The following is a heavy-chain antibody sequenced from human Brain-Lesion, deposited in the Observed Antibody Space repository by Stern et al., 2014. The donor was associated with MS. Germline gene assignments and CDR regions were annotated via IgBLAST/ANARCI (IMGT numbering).Heavy chain of an antibody. CDR1: GFTYTDYW. J-gene: IGHJ4*02. Sequence: VQLVESGGGLVKPGGSLRLSCAASGFTYTDYWMRWVRQAPGKGPEWGAVISNDGNHKYYAGSVKDRFTIARDNSKNTLYLQMNSLRVEDTAVYYCAKHLAERPFDYWGQGTLVTVSS. D-gene: IGHD1-1*01. CDR3: AKHLAERPFDY. CDR2: ISNDGNHK. V-gene: IGHV3-30*18.